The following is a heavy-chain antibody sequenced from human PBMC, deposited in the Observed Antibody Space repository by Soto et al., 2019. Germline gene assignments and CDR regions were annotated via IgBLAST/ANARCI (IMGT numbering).Heavy chain of an antibody. Sequence: QGQLVQAGGDVKKPGSSVKVSCKASGGTFSSYPISWVRQAPGQGLEWMGGIIPLFGTADYAQKFQGRVTFTADESTSTAYMELSSLRSEETAVYYCARGGNSDYYYGMNVWGQGTTVTVSS. V-gene: IGHV1-69*01. J-gene: IGHJ6*02. CDR1: GGTFSSYP. CDR3: ARGGNSDYYYGMNV. D-gene: IGHD2-21*02. CDR2: IIPLFGTA.